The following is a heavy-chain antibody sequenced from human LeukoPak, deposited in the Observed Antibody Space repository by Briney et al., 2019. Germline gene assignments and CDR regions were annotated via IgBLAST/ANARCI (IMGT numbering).Heavy chain of an antibody. Sequence: SETLSLTCTVSGVSINSRSYYWGWIRQPPGKGLEWIGSIYYSGSTYHNPSLKSRVTISVDTSKNQLSLKLSSVTAADTAVYYCARGRQDIVVVPAAIGYWGQGTLVTVSS. J-gene: IGHJ4*02. CDR3: ARGRQDIVVVPAAIGY. CDR2: IYYSGST. CDR1: GVSINSRSYY. V-gene: IGHV4-39*01. D-gene: IGHD2-2*01.